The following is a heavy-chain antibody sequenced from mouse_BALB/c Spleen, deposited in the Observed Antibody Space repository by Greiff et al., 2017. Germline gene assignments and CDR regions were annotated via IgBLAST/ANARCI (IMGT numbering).Heavy chain of an antibody. Sequence: DVQLQESGAELVRSGASVKLSCTASGFNIKDYYMHWVKQRPEQGLEWIGWIDPENGDTEYAPKFQGKATMTADTSSNTAYLQLSSLTSEDTAVYYCNARYDVWAMDYWGQGTSVTVSS. J-gene: IGHJ4*01. D-gene: IGHD2-14*01. V-gene: IGHV14-4*02. CDR1: GFNIKDYY. CDR3: NARYDVWAMDY. CDR2: IDPENGDT.